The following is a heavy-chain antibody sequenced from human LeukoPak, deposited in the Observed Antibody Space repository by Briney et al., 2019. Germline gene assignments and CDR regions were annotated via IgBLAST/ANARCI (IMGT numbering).Heavy chain of an antibody. CDR2: MNPNSGNT. CDR1: GYTFTSYD. J-gene: IGHJ4*02. V-gene: IGHV1-8*02. CDR3: ARGFYGSGSESYFDY. D-gene: IGHD3-10*01. Sequence: SVKVSCKASGYTFTSYDINWVRQATGQGLEWMGWMNPNSGNTGYSQKFQGRVTMTRDTSISTAYMELSRLRSDDTAVYYCARGFYGSGSESYFDYWGQGTLVTVSS.